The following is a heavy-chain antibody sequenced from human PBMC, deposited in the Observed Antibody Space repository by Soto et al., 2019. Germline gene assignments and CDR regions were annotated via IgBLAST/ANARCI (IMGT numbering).Heavy chain of an antibody. CDR1: GFTSRNYW. V-gene: IGHV3-7*01. Sequence: LRLSCAASGFTSRNYWMSWVRQAPGKGLEWVANIKQDGSEKFYVDSVKGRFTIFRDNSKSTLYLQMNGLRAEDTAVYYCARDGSNKPGFYYGMDVWGQGTKGTVSS. D-gene: IGHD6-13*01. J-gene: IGHJ6*02. CDR3: ARDGSNKPGFYYGMDV. CDR2: IKQDGSEK.